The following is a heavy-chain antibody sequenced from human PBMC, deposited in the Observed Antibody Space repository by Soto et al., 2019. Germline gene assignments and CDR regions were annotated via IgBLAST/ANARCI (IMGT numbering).Heavy chain of an antibody. D-gene: IGHD3-22*01. Sequence: ASVKVSCKASGGTFSSYTITWLRQAPGQGLEWMGGITPMFGTPNYAQKFQGRVTITADESTSTAYMELSSLRSEDTAMYYCARDGTLYDSSAYYYLYWGQGTLVTVSS. CDR1: GGTFSSYT. V-gene: IGHV1-69*13. CDR2: ITPMFGTP. CDR3: ARDGTLYDSSAYYYLY. J-gene: IGHJ4*02.